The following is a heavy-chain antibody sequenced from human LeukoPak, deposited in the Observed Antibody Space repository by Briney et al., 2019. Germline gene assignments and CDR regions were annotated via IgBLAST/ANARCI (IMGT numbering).Heavy chain of an antibody. CDR2: IYHSGST. CDR3: ARDRYCSGGSCFDY. CDR1: GGSISSSNW. Sequence: PSETLSLTCAVSGGSISSSNWWSWVRQPPGKGLEWIGEIYHSGSTNYNLSLKSRVTISVDKSKNQFSLKLSSVTAADTAVYYCARDRYCSGGSCFDYWGQGTLVTVSS. V-gene: IGHV4-4*02. J-gene: IGHJ4*02. D-gene: IGHD2-15*01.